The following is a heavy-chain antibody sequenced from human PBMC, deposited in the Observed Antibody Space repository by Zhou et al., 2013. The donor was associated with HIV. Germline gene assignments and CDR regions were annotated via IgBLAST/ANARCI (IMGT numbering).Heavy chain of an antibody. CDR3: ARGGGDRIDAAFDI. V-gene: IGHV1-69*05. CDR2: VIPAFNVI. Sequence: QVQMVQSGAEMKKPGSSVKVSCKASGASWSHYAMNWVRQAPGQGLEWMGGVIPAFNVINYAQKFQGRVTITTDESTTTVFLEVKSLKSDDTAIYFCARGGGDRIDAAFDIWGQGTRVTV. J-gene: IGHJ3*02. CDR1: GASWSHYA. D-gene: IGHD3-16*01.